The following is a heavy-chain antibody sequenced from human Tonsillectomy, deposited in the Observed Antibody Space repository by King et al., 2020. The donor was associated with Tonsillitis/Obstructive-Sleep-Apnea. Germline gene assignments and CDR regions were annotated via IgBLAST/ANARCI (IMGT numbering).Heavy chain of an antibody. D-gene: IGHD2-2*01. CDR3: STPQRPYCGSTSCYSDPDSFDI. CDR1: GFTFSNAW. V-gene: IGHV3-15*01. J-gene: IGHJ3*02. Sequence: VQLVESGGGLVKPGGSLRLSCAASGFTFSNAWMTWVRQAPGKGLEWVGRIRSKTDGETTDYAAPVKGRFTISRDDSKNTLYLQMNSLKTEDTAVYVCSTPQRPYCGSTSCYSDPDSFDIWGHGTMVTVSS. CDR2: IRSKTDGETT.